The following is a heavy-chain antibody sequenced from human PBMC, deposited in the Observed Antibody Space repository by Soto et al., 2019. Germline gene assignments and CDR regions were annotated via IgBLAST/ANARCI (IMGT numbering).Heavy chain of an antibody. CDR3: ARLSGTWRAFDI. CDR1: GFTFSSYW. V-gene: IGHV3-74*01. J-gene: IGHJ3*02. D-gene: IGHD1-7*01. Sequence: EVQLVESGGGLVQPGGSLRLSCAASGFTFSSYWMHWVRQAPGKGLVWVSRIYTDGSSTNYADSVQGRLTISRDNAKNTLYLQMNRLRAEDTAVYYCARLSGTWRAFDIWGQGTMVTVSS. CDR2: IYTDGSST.